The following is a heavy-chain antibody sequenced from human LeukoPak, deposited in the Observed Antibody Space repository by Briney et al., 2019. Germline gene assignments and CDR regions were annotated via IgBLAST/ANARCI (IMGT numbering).Heavy chain of an antibody. J-gene: IGHJ4*02. CDR2: ISSSSSYI. D-gene: IGHD3-10*01. Sequence: GGSLRLSCAASGFTFSSYSMNWVRQAPGKGLEWVSSISSSSSYIYYADSVKGRFTISRDNAKNSLYLQMNSLRAEDTAVYYCARDSCVDYYGSGSSYWGQGTLVTVSS. V-gene: IGHV3-21*01. CDR3: ARDSCVDYYGSGSSY. CDR1: GFTFSSYS.